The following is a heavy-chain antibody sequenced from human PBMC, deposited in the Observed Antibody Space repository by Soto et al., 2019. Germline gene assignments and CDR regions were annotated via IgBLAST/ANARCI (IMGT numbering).Heavy chain of an antibody. CDR2: IIPIFGTP. V-gene: IGHV1-69*06. J-gene: IGHJ5*02. Sequence: SVKVSCKASGGTFSTYTFSWVRQAPGQGLEWMGRIIPIFGTPYYAQKFQGRVTITADKSASTVYMELSSLRSDDTAVYFCARGLECRGYCLDKPTWFAPWGQGTLVTVSS. CDR1: GGTFSTYT. D-gene: IGHD2-15*01. CDR3: ARGLECRGYCLDKPTWFAP.